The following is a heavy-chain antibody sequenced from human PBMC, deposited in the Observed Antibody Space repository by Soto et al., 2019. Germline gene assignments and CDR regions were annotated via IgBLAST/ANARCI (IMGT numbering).Heavy chain of an antibody. Sequence: PGGSLRLSCAASGVPFSSYSMNWVRQAPGKGLEWVSSISSSSSYIYYADSVKGRFTISRDNAKNSLYLQMNSLRAEDTAVYYCARSQNPYFDYWGQGTLVTVSS. V-gene: IGHV3-21*01. CDR2: ISSSSSYI. J-gene: IGHJ4*02. CDR3: ARSQNPYFDY. CDR1: GVPFSSYS.